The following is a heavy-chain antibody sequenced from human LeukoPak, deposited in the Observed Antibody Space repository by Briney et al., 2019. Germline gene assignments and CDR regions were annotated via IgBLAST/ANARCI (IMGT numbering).Heavy chain of an antibody. V-gene: IGHV4-61*02. CDR2: IYTSGST. J-gene: IGHJ5*02. D-gene: IGHD6-13*01. Sequence: SQTLSLTCIVSGGSISSGSYYWSWIRQPAGKGLEWIGRIYTSGSTNYNPALKSLVTISVDTSKNQFCLKLSSVTAADTAVYYCARGEYSSSRGYWFDPWGQGTLVIVSS. CDR1: GGSISSGSYY. CDR3: ARGEYSSSRGYWFDP.